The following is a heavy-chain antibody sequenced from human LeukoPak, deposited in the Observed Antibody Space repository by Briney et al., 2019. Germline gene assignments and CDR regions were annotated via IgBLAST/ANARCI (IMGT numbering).Heavy chain of an antibody. D-gene: IGHD2-21*02. CDR2: IGSVSSPI. CDR1: GLTFSSDA. J-gene: IGHJ4*02. V-gene: IGHV3-48*04. Sequence: GGSLRLSCAASGLTFSSDAMTWVRQAPGKGLECIAYIGSVSSPIFYANSVKGRFTISRDNAKNSLYLQINSLRAEDTAVYYCARVVLRNSVVTALFDYWGQGTQVAVSS. CDR3: ARVVLRNSVVTALFDY.